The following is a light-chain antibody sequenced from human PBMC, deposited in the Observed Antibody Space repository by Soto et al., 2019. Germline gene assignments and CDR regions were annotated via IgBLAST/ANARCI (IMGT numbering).Light chain of an antibody. CDR2: DAS. Sequence: DIQMTQSPSTLSGSVGDRVTITCRASQTISSWLAWYQQKPGKAPKLLIYDASSLESGVPSRFSGSGSGTEFTLTISNLQPEDVATYYCQKHNAAPLTFGGGTKVDIK. V-gene: IGKV1-5*01. CDR3: QKHNAAPLT. J-gene: IGKJ4*01. CDR1: QTISSW.